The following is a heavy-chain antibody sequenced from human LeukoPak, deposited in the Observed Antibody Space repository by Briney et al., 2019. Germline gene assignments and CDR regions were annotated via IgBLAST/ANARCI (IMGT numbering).Heavy chain of an antibody. J-gene: IGHJ4*02. CDR2: ISGSGGST. D-gene: IGHD2-2*01. Sequence: GGSLRLSCAASGFTFSSYAMSWVRQAPGKGLEWVSAISGSGGSTYYADSVKGRFTISRDNAKNSLYLQMNSLRAEDTAVYYCARRDVPAATRVHYWGQGTLVTVSS. V-gene: IGHV3-23*01. CDR1: GFTFSSYA. CDR3: ARRDVPAATRVHY.